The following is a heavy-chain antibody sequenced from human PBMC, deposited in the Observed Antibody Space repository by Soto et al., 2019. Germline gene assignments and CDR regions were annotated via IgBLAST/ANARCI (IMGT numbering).Heavy chain of an antibody. V-gene: IGHV4-30-4*01. J-gene: IGHJ3*02. Sequence: SETLSLTCTVSVGSISSGDYYWSWIRQPPGKGLEWIGYIYYSGSTYYNPSLKSRVTISVDTSKHQFSLKLSSVTAADTAVYYCARRSYHDSSGYAFDIWGQGTMVTVSS. CDR3: ARRSYHDSSGYAFDI. D-gene: IGHD3-22*01. CDR1: VGSISSGDYY. CDR2: IYYSGST.